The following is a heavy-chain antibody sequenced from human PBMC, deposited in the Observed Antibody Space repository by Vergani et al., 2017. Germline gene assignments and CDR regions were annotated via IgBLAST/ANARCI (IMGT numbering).Heavy chain of an antibody. J-gene: IGHJ4*02. D-gene: IGHD3-22*01. CDR1: GFTFSNYA. CDR3: AAGIVSYFDY. CDR2: ISGSGGST. Sequence: EVQLLESGGGLVQPGGSLRLSCAASGFTFSNYAMSWVRQAPGKGLEWVSTISGSGGSTYYADSVKGRFTISRDNSKNTLYLQMNSLRAEDTAVYYCAAGIVSYFDYWGQGTLVTVSS. V-gene: IGHV3-23*01.